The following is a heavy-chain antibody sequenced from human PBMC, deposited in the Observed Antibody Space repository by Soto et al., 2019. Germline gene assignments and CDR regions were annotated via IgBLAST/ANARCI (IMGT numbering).Heavy chain of an antibody. CDR3: ARSSCRGGTCYLDYYYGVDV. D-gene: IGHD2-15*01. V-gene: IGHV4-30-4*01. Sequence: SETLSLTCTVSGGSTSSNADYWSWIRQPPGKGLEWIGCVYYSGTTYYNPSLKSRLTIPIDTSKNQFSLRLSSVTAADTAVYYCARSSCRGGTCYLDYYYGVDVWGQGTTVTVSS. CDR1: GGSTSSNADY. CDR2: VYYSGTT. J-gene: IGHJ6*02.